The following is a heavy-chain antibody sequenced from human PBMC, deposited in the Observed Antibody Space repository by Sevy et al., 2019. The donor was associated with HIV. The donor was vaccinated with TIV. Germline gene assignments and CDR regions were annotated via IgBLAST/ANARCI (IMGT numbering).Heavy chain of an antibody. CDR2: ISSRRSYT. CDR1: GFTFSDYY. Sequence: GGSLRLSCAASGFTFSDYYMSWIRQAPGKGLEWISYISSRRSYTNYADSVKGRFTISRDNAKNSLYLQMNSLRAEDAAVYYCARCRVVAADYYFDYWGRRTLVTVSS. CDR3: ARCRVVAADYYFDY. V-gene: IGHV3-11*06. J-gene: IGHJ4*02. D-gene: IGHD1-26*01.